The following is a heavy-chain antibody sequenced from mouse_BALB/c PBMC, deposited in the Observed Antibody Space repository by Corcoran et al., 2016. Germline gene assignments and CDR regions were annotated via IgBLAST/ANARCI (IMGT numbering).Heavy chain of an antibody. Sequence: EVQLQQSGAELVKPGASVKLSCTASGFNIKDTYMHWVKQRPEQGLEWIGRIDPANGNTEYDPKFQGKATITADTSSNTAYLQLSSLTSEDTAVYYCANWDWYFDVWGAGTTVTVSS. J-gene: IGHJ1*01. V-gene: IGHV14-3*02. CDR3: ANWDWYFDV. CDR1: GFNIKDTY. D-gene: IGHD4-1*01. CDR2: IDPANGNT.